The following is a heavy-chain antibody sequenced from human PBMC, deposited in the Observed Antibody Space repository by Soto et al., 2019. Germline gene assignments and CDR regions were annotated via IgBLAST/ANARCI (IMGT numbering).Heavy chain of an antibody. CDR3: AEDRIAAAGTDNWH. CDR2: ISGSGGST. D-gene: IGHD6-13*01. J-gene: IGHJ1*01. Sequence: LRLSCAASGFTFSSYAMSWVRQAPGKGLEWVSAISGSGGSTYYADSVKGRFTISRDNSKNTLYLQMNSLRAEDTAVYYCAEDRIAAAGTDNWHWGQGTLVTVSS. V-gene: IGHV3-23*01. CDR1: GFTFSSYA.